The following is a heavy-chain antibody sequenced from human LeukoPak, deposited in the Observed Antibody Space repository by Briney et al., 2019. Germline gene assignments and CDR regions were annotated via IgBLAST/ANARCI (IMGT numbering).Heavy chain of an antibody. CDR3: ARGCPNALDYYYLDY. CDR1: GYSISSGYY. Sequence: SETLSLTCTVSGYSISSGYYWSWIRQPPGKGLEWIGEVNHSGSTSYNPSLKSQVTVSVDTSKNQISLKLSSVTAADTAMYYCARGCPNALDYYYLDYWGQGNLVTVSS. D-gene: IGHD4/OR15-4a*01. V-gene: IGHV4-38-2*02. CDR2: VNHSGST. J-gene: IGHJ4*02.